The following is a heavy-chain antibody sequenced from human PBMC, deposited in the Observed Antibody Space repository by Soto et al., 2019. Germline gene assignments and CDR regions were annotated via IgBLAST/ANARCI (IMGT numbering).Heavy chain of an antibody. CDR3: ARGVGADPGHRW. CDR2: IIPILGIA. D-gene: IGHD1-26*01. J-gene: IGHJ4*02. CDR1: GGTFSSYT. V-gene: IGHV1-69*02. Sequence: QVQLVQSGAEVKKPGSSVKVSCKASGGTFSSYTISWVRQAPGQGLEWMGRIIPILGIANYAQKFQGRVTIXAXKSTSTAYMELSSLRSEDTAVYYCARGVGADPGHRWWGQGTLVTVSS.